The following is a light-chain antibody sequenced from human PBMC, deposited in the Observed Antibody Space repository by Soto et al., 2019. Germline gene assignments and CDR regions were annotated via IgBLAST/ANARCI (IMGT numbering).Light chain of an antibody. CDR3: QQYGDCPLT. CDR2: ATS. CDR1: QSVGNN. J-gene: IGKJ4*01. V-gene: IGKV3-15*01. Sequence: EIVVTQSPATLSVSPGERATLSCRASQSVGNNFAWYQQKPGQSPRLLIFATSTRATGVPARFSVSGSGTEFTLTISSLQSEDFAVYYCQQYGDCPLTFGGGAKVEIE.